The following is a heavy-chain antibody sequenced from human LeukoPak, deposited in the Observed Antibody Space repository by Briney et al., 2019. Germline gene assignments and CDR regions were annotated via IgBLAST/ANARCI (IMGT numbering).Heavy chain of an antibody. CDR1: GGSINNYY. CDR2: IYYSGST. D-gene: IGHD6-6*01. CDR3: ARHRPGPYDY. Sequence: SETLSLTCTISGGSINNYYWSRIRQPPGKGLEWIGYIYYSGSTTYNPSLKSRVTISVDTSKNQFSLSLSSVTAADTAVYYCARHRPGPYDYWGQGTLVTVSS. V-gene: IGHV4-59*08. J-gene: IGHJ4*02.